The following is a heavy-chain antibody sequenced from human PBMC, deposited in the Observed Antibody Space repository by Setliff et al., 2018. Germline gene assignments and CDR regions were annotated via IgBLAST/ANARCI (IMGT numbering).Heavy chain of an antibody. V-gene: IGHV1-2*02. D-gene: IGHD3-22*01. CDR2: INPHSGGT. J-gene: IGHJ6*03. Sequence: ASVKVSCKTSGYSFTNYIHWVRQAPGQGLEWVGWINPHSGGTTFARKFQGRVTMTRDTSISTAHMELSSLRSDDTAVYYCARAWYDNSGYYYENYYYFMDVWGKGTTVTVSS. CDR1: GYSFTNY. CDR3: ARAWYDNSGYYYENYYYFMDV.